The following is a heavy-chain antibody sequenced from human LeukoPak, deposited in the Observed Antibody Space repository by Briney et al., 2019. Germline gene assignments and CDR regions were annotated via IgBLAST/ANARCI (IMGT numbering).Heavy chain of an antibody. CDR2: MNPDSGAT. CDR3: AIGGASRTDH. CDR1: GYTFTSYH. D-gene: IGHD3-10*01. J-gene: IGHJ4*02. V-gene: IGHV1-8*01. Sequence: ASVRVSCKASGYTFTSYHINWVRQATGQGLEWMGWMNPDSGATAYAQKFQGRVTMTRNTSITTAHMELSTLRSEDTAVFYCAIGGASRTDHWGQGTLVTVSS.